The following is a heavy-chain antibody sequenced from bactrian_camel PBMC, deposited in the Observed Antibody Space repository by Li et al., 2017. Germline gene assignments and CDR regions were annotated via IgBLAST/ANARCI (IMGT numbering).Heavy chain of an antibody. CDR3: AKDRRVRGWMVSSGVEYIY. Sequence: VQLVESGGGSVQAGGSLRLSCAARTGTFRSACMGCIRQVSGQEREGVASIDADGETPYVDSVKGRFTISRDNAKNTVYLQMNSPRPEDTAMYYCAKDRRVRGWMVSSGVEYIYWGQGTQVTVS. CDR1: TGTFRSAC. J-gene: IGHJ4*01. CDR2: IDADGET. D-gene: IGHD3*01. V-gene: IGHV3S9*01.